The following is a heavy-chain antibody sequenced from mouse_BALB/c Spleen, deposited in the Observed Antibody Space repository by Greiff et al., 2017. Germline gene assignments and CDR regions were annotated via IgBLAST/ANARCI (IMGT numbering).Heavy chain of an antibody. CDR3: ARRLYGSSYGFDY. CDR1: GFTFSSFG. D-gene: IGHD1-1*01. Sequence: EVHLVESGGGLVQPGGSRKLSCAASGFTFSSFGMHWVRQAPEKGLEWVAYISSGSSTIYYADTVKGRFTISRDNPKNTLFLQMTSLRSEDTAMYYCARRLYGSSYGFDYWGQGTTRTVSS. V-gene: IGHV5-17*02. CDR2: ISSGSSTI. J-gene: IGHJ2*01.